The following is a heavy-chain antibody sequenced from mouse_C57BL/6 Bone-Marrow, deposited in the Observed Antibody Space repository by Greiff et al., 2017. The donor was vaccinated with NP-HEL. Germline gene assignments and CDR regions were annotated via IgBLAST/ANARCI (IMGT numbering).Heavy chain of an antibody. CDR1: GFSLTSYG. V-gene: IGHV2-5*01. Sequence: VQLQQSGPGLVQPSQSLSITCTVSGFSLTSYGVHWVRQSPGKGLEWLGVIWRGGSTDYNAAFMSRLSITKDNSKSQVFFKMNSLQADDTAIYYCAKKGYDYDGGGYWYFDVWGTGTTVTVSS. CDR2: IWRGGST. D-gene: IGHD2-4*01. J-gene: IGHJ1*03. CDR3: AKKGYDYDGGGYWYFDV.